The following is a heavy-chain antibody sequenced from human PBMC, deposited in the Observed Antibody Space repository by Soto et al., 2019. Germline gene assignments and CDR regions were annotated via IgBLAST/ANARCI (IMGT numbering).Heavy chain of an antibody. CDR1: GYTFTSYG. CDR3: ARGSYDFWSGDYGMDV. Sequence: EASVKVSCKASGYTFTSYGISWVRQAPGQGLEWMGWISAYNGNTNYAQKLQGRVTMTTDTSTSTAYMELRSLRSDDTAVYYCARGSYDFWSGDYGMDVWGQGTTVTVSS. V-gene: IGHV1-18*01. J-gene: IGHJ6*02. CDR2: ISAYNGNT. D-gene: IGHD3-3*01.